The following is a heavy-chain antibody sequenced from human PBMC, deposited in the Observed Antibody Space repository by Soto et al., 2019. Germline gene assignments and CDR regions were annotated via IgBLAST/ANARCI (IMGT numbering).Heavy chain of an antibody. CDR1: GGSFSGYY. D-gene: IGHD2-15*01. Sequence: NPSETLSLTCAVYGGSFSGYYWSWIRQPPGKGLEWIGEINHSGSTNYNPSLKSRVTISVDTSKNQFSLKLSSVTAADTAVYYCARAGFKRYCSGGSCRNWFDPWGQGTLVTVSS. V-gene: IGHV4-34*01. CDR3: ARAGFKRYCSGGSCRNWFDP. CDR2: INHSGST. J-gene: IGHJ5*02.